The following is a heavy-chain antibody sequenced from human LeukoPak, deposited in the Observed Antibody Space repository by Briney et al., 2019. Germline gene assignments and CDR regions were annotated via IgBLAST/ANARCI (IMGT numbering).Heavy chain of an antibody. CDR2: INAGNGNT. Sequence: ASVKISCKASGYTFTSYAMHWVRQAPGQRLEWMGWINAGNGNTKYSQKFQGRVTITRDTSASTAYMELSSPRSEDTAVYYCARLKEYYYDSSGYYFDYWGQGTLVTVSS. CDR3: ARLKEYYYDSSGYYFDY. CDR1: GYTFTSYA. D-gene: IGHD3-22*01. J-gene: IGHJ4*02. V-gene: IGHV1-3*01.